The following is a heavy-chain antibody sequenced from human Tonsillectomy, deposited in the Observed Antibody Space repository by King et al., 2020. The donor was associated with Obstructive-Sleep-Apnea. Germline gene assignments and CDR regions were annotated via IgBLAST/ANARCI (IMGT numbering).Heavy chain of an antibody. Sequence: VQLVESGGGLVQPGGSLRLSCAASGFTFSSYWMSWVRQAPGKGLEWVSNIKQDGSEKYYVDSVKGRFTISRDNAKNSLYLQMNSLRAEDTAVYYCARARWIQLWADFDYWGQGTLVTVSS. CDR2: IKQDGSEK. CDR3: ARARWIQLWADFDY. J-gene: IGHJ4*02. V-gene: IGHV3-7*01. D-gene: IGHD5-18*01. CDR1: GFTFSSYW.